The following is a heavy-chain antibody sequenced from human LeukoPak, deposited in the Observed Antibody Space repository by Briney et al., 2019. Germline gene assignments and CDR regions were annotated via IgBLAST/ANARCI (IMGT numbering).Heavy chain of an antibody. CDR3: ARGRDGYTLIDAFDI. J-gene: IGHJ3*02. V-gene: IGHV3-21*01. CDR2: ISTSSIYI. Sequence: GGSLRLSCAASGFTFSSYAMNWVRQAPGKGLEWVSSISTSSIYIYYADSVKGRFTISRDNAKNSLYLQMNSLRAEDTAVYYCARGRDGYTLIDAFDIWGQGTMVTVSS. D-gene: IGHD5-24*01. CDR1: GFTFSSYA.